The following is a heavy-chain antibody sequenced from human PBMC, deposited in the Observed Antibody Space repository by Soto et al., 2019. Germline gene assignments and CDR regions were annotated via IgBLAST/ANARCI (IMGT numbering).Heavy chain of an antibody. V-gene: IGHV3-23*01. CDR1: GFIFGAYA. CDR3: AKDRSENFWVHYYVRDV. D-gene: IGHD6-19*01. Sequence: GGSLRLSCEASGFIFGAYAMRWVRQAPGKGLEWVSGISGSSSGTYYTDSVKGRFTISRDNSKNTVYLQMNSLRGEDTAVYYCAKDRSENFWVHYYVRDVWAQGTAVTVS. J-gene: IGHJ6*02. CDR2: ISGSSSGT.